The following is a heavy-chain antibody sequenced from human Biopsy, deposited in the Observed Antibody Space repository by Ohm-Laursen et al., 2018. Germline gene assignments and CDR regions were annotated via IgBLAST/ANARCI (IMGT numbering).Heavy chain of an antibody. CDR3: ARHSPAPNWTFDY. V-gene: IGHV4-59*08. Sequence: SETLSLTCTVSGCSVSGYYWSWIRQPPGKGLEWIGYIYYNGSTNYNPSLKSRVTISVDTSKNKFSLKMNSVTAADTAVYSCARHSPAPNWTFDYWGQGTQVTVSS. J-gene: IGHJ4*02. D-gene: IGHD3/OR15-3a*01. CDR2: IYYNGST. CDR1: GCSVSGYY.